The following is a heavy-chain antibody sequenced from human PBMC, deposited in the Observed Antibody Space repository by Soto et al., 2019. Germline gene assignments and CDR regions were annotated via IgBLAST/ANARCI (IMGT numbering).Heavy chain of an antibody. CDR1: GGSLSTYY. J-gene: IGHJ5*02. V-gene: IGHV4-59*01. Sequence: PSATLSLPCPVSGGSLSTYYWSLIRQPPGKGLEWIVYMSYSGSSNYNPSLKGRVTMPVDTSKNQVSLKLSSVTAADTAVYYCAKTRITSTAATFDPWGQGTLVTVSS. D-gene: IGHD1-20*01. CDR2: MSYSGSS. CDR3: AKTRITSTAATFDP.